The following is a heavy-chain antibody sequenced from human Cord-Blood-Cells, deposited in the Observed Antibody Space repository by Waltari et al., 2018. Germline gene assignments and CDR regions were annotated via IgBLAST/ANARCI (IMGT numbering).Heavy chain of an antibody. CDR1: GGSFSGYY. J-gene: IGHJ1*01. D-gene: IGHD6-13*01. CDR3: ARLWGGSSWYGYFQH. CDR2: INHSGST. Sequence: QVQLQQWGAGLLKTSETLSLTCAVYGGSFSGYYWSWVRQPPGKGLEWIGEINHSGSTNYNPSLKSRVTISVDTSKNQFSLKLSSVTAADTAVYYCARLWGGSSWYGYFQHWGQGTLVTVSS. V-gene: IGHV4-34*01.